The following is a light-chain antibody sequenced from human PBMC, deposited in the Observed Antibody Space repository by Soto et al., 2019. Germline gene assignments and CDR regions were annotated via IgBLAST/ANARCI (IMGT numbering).Light chain of an antibody. CDR3: SSYTNTTTLVV. J-gene: IGLJ2*01. CDR1: SSDVGGYKF. V-gene: IGLV2-14*03. Sequence: QSVLTQPASVSGSPGQSITISCTGSSSDVGGYKFVSWYQQHPGKAPKLIMYDVTDRPSGVSNRLSGSKSGNTASLTISGLQTEDEADYYCSSYTNTTTLVVFGGGTKLTVL. CDR2: DVT.